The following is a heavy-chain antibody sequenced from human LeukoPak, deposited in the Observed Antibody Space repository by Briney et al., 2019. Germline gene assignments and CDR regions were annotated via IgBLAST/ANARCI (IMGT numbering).Heavy chain of an antibody. V-gene: IGHV4-30-4*01. Sequence: SETLSLTCTVSGGSISGYYWSWIRQPPGKGLEWIGYIYYSGSSYYIPSLESRVTMSVDTSKNQFSLRLSSVTAADTAVYYCARQIYGDLYYFDYWGQGTLVTVSS. CDR3: ARQIYGDLYYFDY. J-gene: IGHJ4*02. CDR2: IYYSGSS. CDR1: GGSISGYY. D-gene: IGHD4-17*01.